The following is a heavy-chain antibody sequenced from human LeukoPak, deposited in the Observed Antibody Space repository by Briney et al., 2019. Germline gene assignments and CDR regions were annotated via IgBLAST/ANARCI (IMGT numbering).Heavy chain of an antibody. CDR3: ARAGLLWSFDY. Sequence: SETLSLTCTVSGGSISSYYWSWIRQPPGKGLEWIGYIYYSGSTNYNPSLKSRVTISVDTSKNQSSLKLSSVTAADTAVYYCARAGLLWSFDYWGQGTLVTVSS. CDR2: IYYSGST. J-gene: IGHJ4*02. CDR1: GGSISSYY. V-gene: IGHV4-59*12. D-gene: IGHD3-10*01.